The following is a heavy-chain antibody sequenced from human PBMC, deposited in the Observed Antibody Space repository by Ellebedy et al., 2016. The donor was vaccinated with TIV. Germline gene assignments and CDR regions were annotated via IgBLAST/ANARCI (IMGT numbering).Heavy chain of an antibody. V-gene: IGHV1-2*02. CDR2: INPNSGGT. CDR3: ARTRGYSGYDSYGMDV. J-gene: IGHJ6*02. CDR1: GYTFTGYY. D-gene: IGHD5-12*01. Sequence: AALVKVSCKASGYTFTGYYMHWVRQAPGQGLEWMGWINPNSGGTNYAQKFQGRVTMTRDTSISTAYMELSRLRSDDTAVYYCARTRGYSGYDSYGMDVWGQGTTVTVSS.